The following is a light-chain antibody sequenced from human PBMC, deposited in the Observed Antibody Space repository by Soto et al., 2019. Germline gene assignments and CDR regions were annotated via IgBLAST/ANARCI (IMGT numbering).Light chain of an antibody. CDR1: QSISSY. CDR3: QQSYSTPWT. J-gene: IGKJ1*01. CDR2: AAS. V-gene: IGKV1-39*01. Sequence: DIQMTQSPSSLSASVGDRVTITCRASQSISSYLNWYQQKPGKAPKLLIYAASSLQSGVPSRFSGSGSGTDFTLTISSLQPEEFEPYYCQQSYSTPWTFGQGTKVEIK.